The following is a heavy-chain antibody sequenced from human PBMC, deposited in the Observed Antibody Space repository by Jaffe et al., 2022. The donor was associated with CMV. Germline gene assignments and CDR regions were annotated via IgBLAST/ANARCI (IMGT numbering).Heavy chain of an antibody. J-gene: IGHJ1*01. CDR1: GGSISTYY. D-gene: IGHD3-22*01. Sequence: QVQLQESGPGLVKPSETLSLTCTVSGGSISTYYWSWIRQPPGKGLEWIGYIYYSGSTNYNPSLKSRVTISVDTSKNQFSLKLSSVTAADTAVYYCASMNYDSSGYYSHKIFQHWGQGTLVTVSS. CDR2: IYYSGST. CDR3: ASMNYDSSGYYSHKIFQH. V-gene: IGHV4-59*08.